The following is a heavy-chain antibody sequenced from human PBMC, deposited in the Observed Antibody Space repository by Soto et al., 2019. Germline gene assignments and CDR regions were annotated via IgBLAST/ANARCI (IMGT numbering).Heavy chain of an antibody. CDR3: AKIASSSDGNDY. D-gene: IGHD6-6*01. CDR1: GFTFSNCN. CDR2: ISSSSRSM. J-gene: IGHJ4*02. Sequence: VQLVESGGGVVQPGRSLRLSCAASGFTFSNCNMNWVRQAPGKGLEWVSSISSSSRSMYYADSVRGRFTISRDNAKNSLYLQMNSLRAEDTAVYYCAKIASSSDGNDYWGQGTLVTVSS. V-gene: IGHV3-21*01.